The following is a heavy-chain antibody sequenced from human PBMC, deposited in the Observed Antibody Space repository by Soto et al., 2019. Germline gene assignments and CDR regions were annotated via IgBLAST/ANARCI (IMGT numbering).Heavy chain of an antibody. CDR3: ARVEDSSGWYEY. CDR2: IIPILGIA. V-gene: IGHV1-69*02. CDR1: GGTFSRYT. Sequence: SSVKVSCKASGGTFSRYTISWVRQAPGQGLEWMGRIIPILGIANYAQKFQGRVTITADKSTSTAYMELSSLRSEDTAVYYCARVEDSSGWYEYWGQGTLVTVXS. J-gene: IGHJ4*02. D-gene: IGHD6-19*01.